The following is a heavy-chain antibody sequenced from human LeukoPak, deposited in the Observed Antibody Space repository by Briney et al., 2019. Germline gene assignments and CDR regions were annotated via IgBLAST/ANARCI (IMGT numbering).Heavy chain of an antibody. CDR3: AREADYGDYVGDYYYGMDV. V-gene: IGHV3-23*01. CDR1: GFTFNNYV. CDR2: IKISGYA. J-gene: IGHJ6*02. D-gene: IGHD4-17*01. Sequence: PGGSLRLSCTASGFTFNNYVMSWVRQAPGKGLEWVSSIKISGYADYADSVKGRFTISRDNSKNTLYLQMNSLRAEDTAVYYCAREADYGDYVGDYYYGMDVWGQGTTVTVSS.